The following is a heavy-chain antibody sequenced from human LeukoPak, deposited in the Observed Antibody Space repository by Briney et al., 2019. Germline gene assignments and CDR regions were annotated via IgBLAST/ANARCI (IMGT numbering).Heavy chain of an antibody. CDR1: GFTFGSYS. D-gene: IGHD3-10*01. J-gene: IGHJ4*02. V-gene: IGHV3-21*01. CDR2: ISSSSSYI. Sequence: PGGSLRLSCAASGFTFGSYSMNWVRQAPGKGLEWVSSISSSSSYIYYADSVKGRFTISRDNAKNSLYLQMNSLRAEDTAVYYCARSITMVRGVTPDYWGQGTLVTVSS. CDR3: ARSITMVRGVTPDY.